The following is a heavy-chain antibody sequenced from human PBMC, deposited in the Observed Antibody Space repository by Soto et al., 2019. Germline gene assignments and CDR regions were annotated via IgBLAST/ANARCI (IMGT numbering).Heavy chain of an antibody. CDR1: GGSFSGYY. J-gene: IGHJ4*02. CDR2: INHSGGT. CDR3: ARGHYDLWSGYRPRGHFDY. V-gene: IGHV4-34*01. Sequence: SETLSLTCGVYGGSFSGYYLSWIRQPPGQGLEWIGEINHSGGTNYNPSLKSRVTISVDTSKNQFSLNLSSVTAADTAVYYCARGHYDLWSGYRPRGHFDYWGQGALVTVSS. D-gene: IGHD3-3*01.